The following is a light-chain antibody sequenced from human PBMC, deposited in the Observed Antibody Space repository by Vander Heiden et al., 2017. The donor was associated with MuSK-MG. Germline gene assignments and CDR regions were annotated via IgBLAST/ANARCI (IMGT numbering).Light chain of an antibody. CDR3: QQRYGNPLT. V-gene: IGKV1-39*01. CDR2: AAS. J-gene: IGKJ4*01. CDR1: QTIASN. Sequence: IQMTQSPSSLSASIGDRVTITCRASQTIASNLNWYQQKPGKPPMVLIYAASSFKGAAPPRCSGVGSATTFTPTISGLQHEDFTTSYRQQRYGNPLTFGGGTKVEIK.